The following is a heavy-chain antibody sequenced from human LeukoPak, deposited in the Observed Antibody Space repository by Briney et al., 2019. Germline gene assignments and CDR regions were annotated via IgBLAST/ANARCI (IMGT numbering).Heavy chain of an antibody. J-gene: IGHJ4*02. V-gene: IGHV3-7*03. CDR2: INQDGSDK. D-gene: IGHD6-13*01. CDR1: GLTFSIHW. Sequence: PGGSLRLSCAASGLTFSIHWMDWVRQAPGKGLECVANINQDGSDKYYVDSVKGRFTISRDNTKNSLYLQMNNLRAEDTAVYYCARDLMGIAYRGAFYYWGQGTLVTVSS. CDR3: ARDLMGIAYRGAFYY.